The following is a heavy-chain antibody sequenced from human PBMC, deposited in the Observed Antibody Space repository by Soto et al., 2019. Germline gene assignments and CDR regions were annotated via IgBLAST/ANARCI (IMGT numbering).Heavy chain of an antibody. Sequence: GGSLRLSCAASGFTFSSYAMSWVRQAPGKGLEWVSAISGSGGSTYYADSVKGRFTISRDNSKNTLYLQMNSLRAEDTAVYYCAKFGRDYDILTGYSEYYFDYWGQGTLVTVSS. CDR2: ISGSGGST. J-gene: IGHJ4*02. V-gene: IGHV3-23*01. CDR1: GFTFSSYA. CDR3: AKFGRDYDILTGYSEYYFDY. D-gene: IGHD3-9*01.